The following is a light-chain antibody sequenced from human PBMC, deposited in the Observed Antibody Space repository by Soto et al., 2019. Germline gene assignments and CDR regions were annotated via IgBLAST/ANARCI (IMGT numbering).Light chain of an antibody. Sequence: EIVMTQSPLSLTVTPGEPASISCKSSQSLQHNNGNTLLDWYMQKPGQSPQLLIYLASRRAPGAPDRVSGSGSGTDFTLRISTVEADDAAIYYCRQALQTPRTCGQGTKLQI. J-gene: IGKJ1*01. V-gene: IGKV2-28*01. CDR2: LAS. CDR3: RQALQTPRT. CDR1: QSLQHNNGNTL.